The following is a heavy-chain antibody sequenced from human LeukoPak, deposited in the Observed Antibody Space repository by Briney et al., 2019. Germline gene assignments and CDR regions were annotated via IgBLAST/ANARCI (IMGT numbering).Heavy chain of an antibody. CDR1: GFTFSDYY. J-gene: IGHJ5*02. Sequence: GGSLRLSCAASGFTFSDYYMSWIRQAPGKGLEWVAYISSSGSNIHYADSVKGRFTISRDNAKNTLNLQMNSLRAEDTAVYYCARDLGQYYDTSDNWFDPWGQGTLVTVSS. CDR2: ISSSGSNI. CDR3: ARDLGQYYDTSDNWFDP. D-gene: IGHD3-22*01. V-gene: IGHV3-11*04.